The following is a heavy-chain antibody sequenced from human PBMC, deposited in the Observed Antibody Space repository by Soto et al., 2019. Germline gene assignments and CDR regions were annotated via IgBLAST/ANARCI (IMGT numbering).Heavy chain of an antibody. V-gene: IGHV1-2*02. CDR2: INPNSSGT. Sequence: ASVNVSCKPSGYTFTGYFIHWVRQAPGQGLECMGWINPNSSGTSYAQKFQGRVTMTRDTSISTAYMELSRLTSDDTAVYYCAREGDSTVPDYWGQGTLVTVSS. J-gene: IGHJ4*02. CDR1: GYTFTGYF. D-gene: IGHD4-4*01. CDR3: AREGDSTVPDY.